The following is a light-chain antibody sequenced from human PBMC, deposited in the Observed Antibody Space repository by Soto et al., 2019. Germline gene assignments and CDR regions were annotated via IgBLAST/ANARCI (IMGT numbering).Light chain of an antibody. CDR1: SSNIRINP. Sequence: SVLTQPPSASATPGQRVTISCFGSSSNIRINPVNWYQQIPGTAPKLLIYSNNQRPSGVPDRFSGSKSGTSASLAISGLQSEDEADYYCGAWDDSMSGVLFGGGTKLTVL. CDR3: GAWDDSMSGVL. CDR2: SNN. J-gene: IGLJ2*01. V-gene: IGLV1-44*01.